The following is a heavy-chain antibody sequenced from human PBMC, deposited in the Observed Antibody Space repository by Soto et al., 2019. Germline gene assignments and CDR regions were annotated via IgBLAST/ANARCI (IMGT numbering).Heavy chain of an antibody. J-gene: IGHJ6*02. D-gene: IGHD3-10*01. CDR1: GFTFSSYA. CDR2: IYSGDST. CDR3: ARGPYTIFRGMYGMDV. V-gene: IGHV3-53*01. Sequence: GGSLRLSCAASGFTFSSYAMSWVRQAPGKGLEWVSVIYSGDSTSYADSVKGRFTISRDNSKNTLYLQMNSLRVEDTAVYYCARGPYTIFRGMYGMDVWGRGTTVTVSS.